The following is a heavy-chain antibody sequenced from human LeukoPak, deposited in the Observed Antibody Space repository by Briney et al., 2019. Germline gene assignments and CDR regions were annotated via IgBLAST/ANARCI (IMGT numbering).Heavy chain of an antibody. CDR3: ARGGNAGGPYYSDY. CDR2: INSAGTSK. CDR1: GFTFSTYA. J-gene: IGHJ4*02. D-gene: IGHD5-12*01. Sequence: GGSLRLSCAASGFTFSTYAINWVRQAPGKGLEWVSSINSAGTSKKYADSLKGRFTISRDNAKNSLFLQLSSLRDEDTAVYYCARGGNAGGPYYSDYWGQGTLVTVSS. V-gene: IGHV3-21*01.